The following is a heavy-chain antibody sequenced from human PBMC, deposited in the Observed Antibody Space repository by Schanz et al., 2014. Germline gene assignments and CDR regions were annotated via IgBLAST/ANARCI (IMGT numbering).Heavy chain of an antibody. CDR3: ARGGIAAAGTRYFQH. CDR1: GGSISSYY. CDR2: IYNSGST. J-gene: IGHJ1*01. V-gene: IGHV4-4*07. Sequence: QVQLQESGPGLVKPSETLSLTCTVSGGSISSYYWSWIRQPAGKGLEWIGRIYNSGSTNYNPSLKSRVTMSVDTSKNQFPLKLSSVTAADTAVYYCARGGIAAAGTRYFQHWGQGTLVIVSS. D-gene: IGHD6-13*01.